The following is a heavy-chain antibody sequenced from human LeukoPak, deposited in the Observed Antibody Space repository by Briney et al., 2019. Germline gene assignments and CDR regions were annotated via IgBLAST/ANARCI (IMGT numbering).Heavy chain of an antibody. V-gene: IGHV1-46*01. CDR1: GYXLTRHY. D-gene: IGHD3-16*01. CDR2: IKPSGDIT. J-gene: IGHJ4*02. CDR3: ASQYYDSAGNPTFDY. Sequence: ASVKVSCKASGYXLTRHYIHWVRQAPGQGLEWMGIIKPSGDITSYAQKFQGRVTMTRETSASTVYMELSSLRSEDTAVYYCASQYYDSAGNPTFDYWGQGTLVSVSP.